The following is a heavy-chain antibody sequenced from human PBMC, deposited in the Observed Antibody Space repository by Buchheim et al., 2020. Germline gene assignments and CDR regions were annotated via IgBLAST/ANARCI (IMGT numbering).Heavy chain of an antibody. CDR2: IYYTGST. J-gene: IGHJ5*02. CDR1: GGSISSFY. Sequence: QVQLQESGPGLVKPSETLSLTCTVSGGSISSFYCSWIRQPPGKGLEWIGYIYYTGSTNYNPSLKSRVTISVDTSKNQFSLKLSSVTAADTAMYYCARGVDYYDYVWGSFRLRWFDPWGQGTL. CDR3: ARGVDYYDYVWGSFRLRWFDP. D-gene: IGHD3-16*02. V-gene: IGHV4-59*01.